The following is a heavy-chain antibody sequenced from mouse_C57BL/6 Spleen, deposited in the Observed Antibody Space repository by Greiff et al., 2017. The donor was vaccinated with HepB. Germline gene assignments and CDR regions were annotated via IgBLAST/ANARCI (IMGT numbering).Heavy chain of an antibody. Sequence: EVKLMESGGGLVKPGGSLKLSCAASGFTFSDYGMHWVRQAPEKGLEWVAYISSGSSTIYYADTVKGRFTISRDNAKNTLFLQMTSLRSEDTAMYYCARGHYGSSYGWYFDVWGTGTTVTVSS. V-gene: IGHV5-17*01. CDR2: ISSGSSTI. CDR1: GFTFSDYG. CDR3: ARGHYGSSYGWYFDV. J-gene: IGHJ1*03. D-gene: IGHD1-1*01.